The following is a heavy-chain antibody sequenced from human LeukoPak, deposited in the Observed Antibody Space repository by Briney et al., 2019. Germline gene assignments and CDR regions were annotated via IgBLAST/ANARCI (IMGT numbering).Heavy chain of an antibody. CDR1: GFTFSDYY. D-gene: IGHD2-15*01. V-gene: IGHV3-11*01. Sequence: PGGSLRLSCAASGFTFSDYYMSWIRQAPGKGPEWVSYISSSGSTIYYADSVKGRFTISRDNAKNSLYLQMNSLGAEDTAVYYCARGEAYCSGGSCYSAYYYYYYYGMDVWGQGTTVTVSS. CDR2: ISSSGSTI. CDR3: ARGEAYCSGGSCYSAYYYYYYYGMDV. J-gene: IGHJ6*02.